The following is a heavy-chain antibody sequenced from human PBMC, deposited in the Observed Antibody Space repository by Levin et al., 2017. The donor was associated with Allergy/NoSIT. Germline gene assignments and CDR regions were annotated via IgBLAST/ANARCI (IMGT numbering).Heavy chain of an antibody. CDR3: AKETGTGSPTQPDY. CDR2: INVSGSRR. CDR1: GFTFSSYA. V-gene: IGHV3-23*01. Sequence: ASVKVSCAASGFTFSSYAMSLVRQAPGKGLEWVSTINVSGSRRYYADSVKGRFTISRDNSKNTLYLQMNSLRAEDTALYYCAKETGTGSPTQPDYWGQGTLVTVSS. J-gene: IGHJ4*02. D-gene: IGHD1-26*01.